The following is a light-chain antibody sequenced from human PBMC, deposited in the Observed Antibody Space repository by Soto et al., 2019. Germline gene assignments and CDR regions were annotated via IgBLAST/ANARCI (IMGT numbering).Light chain of an antibody. J-gene: IGKJ2*01. Sequence: DILMTQSPSSLSASVVDRVTITCRASQSISRYLNWYQQKRGKAPKLLIYAASGLQSGVPSRFSGSGSGTDFTLTISSLQPEDFATYYCQQSVSTPYTFGQGTKLEIK. CDR1: QSISRY. CDR3: QQSVSTPYT. CDR2: AAS. V-gene: IGKV1-39*01.